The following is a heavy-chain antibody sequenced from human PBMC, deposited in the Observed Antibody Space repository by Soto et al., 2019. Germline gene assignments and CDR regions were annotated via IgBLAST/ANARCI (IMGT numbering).Heavy chain of an antibody. D-gene: IGHD6-19*01. J-gene: IGHJ4*02. V-gene: IGHV4-34*01. CDR3: ARGGGYSSGWYSNGHDY. Sequence: QVQLQQWGAGLLKPSETLSLTCAVYGGSCSGYYWSWIRQPPGKGLEWLGESNHSGSTNYNPSLKSRVTISVDTSKHQFSLKLSSVTAADTAVYYCARGGGYSSGWYSNGHDYWGQGTLVTVSS. CDR1: GGSCSGYY. CDR2: SNHSGST.